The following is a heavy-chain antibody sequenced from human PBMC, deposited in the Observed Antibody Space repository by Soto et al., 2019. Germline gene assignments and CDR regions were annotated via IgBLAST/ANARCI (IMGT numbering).Heavy chain of an antibody. D-gene: IGHD3-3*01. J-gene: IGHJ4*02. CDR1: GFTFSSYG. Sequence: QVQLVESGGGVVQPGGSLRLSCAASGFTFSSYGMHWVRQAPGKGLEWVAVISYDGSNRYYGDSVKGRFTISRDNSKNTLYLQMNSLRAEDTAMYYCASTWSGYYYFDSWGQGTLVTVSS. CDR3: ASTWSGYYYFDS. CDR2: ISYDGSNR. V-gene: IGHV3-30*03.